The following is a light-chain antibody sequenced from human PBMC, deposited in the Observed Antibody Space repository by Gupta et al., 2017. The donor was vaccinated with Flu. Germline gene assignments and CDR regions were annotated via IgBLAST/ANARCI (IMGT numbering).Light chain of an antibody. CDR3: QQYNSYSLT. J-gene: IGKJ1*01. V-gene: IGKV1-5*03. CDR1: QSISIW. CDR2: KAS. Sequence: DIQMTQSPFTLSASVGDRVTITCRASQSISIWLAWYQQKPGKAPKLLIYKASSLESGVPSRFSGSGSGTEFTLTISSLQPDDFATYYCQQYNSYSLTFDQGTKVEIK.